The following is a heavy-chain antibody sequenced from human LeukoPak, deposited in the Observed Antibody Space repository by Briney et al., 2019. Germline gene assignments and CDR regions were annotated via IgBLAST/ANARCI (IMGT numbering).Heavy chain of an antibody. CDR3: ARSMRIVVVPAAPSIFDY. V-gene: IGHV3-23*01. CDR2: ISGSGGNT. CDR1: AFIFSNYA. D-gene: IGHD2-2*01. J-gene: IGHJ4*02. Sequence: PGGSLRLSCAASAFIFSNYAMSWVRQAPGKGLEWVSSISGSGGNTYYADSVKGRFTISRDNSKNTLYLQVNSLRAEDTAVYYCARSMRIVVVPAAPSIFDYWGLGTLVTVSP.